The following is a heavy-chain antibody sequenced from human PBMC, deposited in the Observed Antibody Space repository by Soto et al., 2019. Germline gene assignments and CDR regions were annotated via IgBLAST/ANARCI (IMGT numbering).Heavy chain of an antibody. V-gene: IGHV3-11*01. CDR1: GFTFNDFY. CDR2: ISTSGSTI. D-gene: IGHD4-17*01. CDR3: ARAGDYGDYPINYYYYMDV. Sequence: WGSLRLSCAASGFTFNDFYMSRISQAQGKGLEWVSYISTSGSTIYYADSVKGRFTISRDNAKNSLNLQMNSLRAEDTAVYYCARAGDYGDYPINYYYYMDVWGKGTTVTVSS. J-gene: IGHJ6*03.